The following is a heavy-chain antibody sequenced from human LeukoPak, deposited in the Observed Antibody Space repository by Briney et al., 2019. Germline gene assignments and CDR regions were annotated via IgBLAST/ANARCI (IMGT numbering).Heavy chain of an antibody. CDR2: ISSGASTT. Sequence: GGSLRLSCAGSGFTFSDYYMSWIRQAPGKGLGWVSDISSGASTTYYADSVKGRFTISRDNAKNSLYLQMNSLRAEDTAVYYCAIARFTRDYWGQGTLVTVSS. V-gene: IGHV3-11*01. J-gene: IGHJ4*02. CDR1: GFTFSDYY. CDR3: AIARFTRDY. D-gene: IGHD3-10*01.